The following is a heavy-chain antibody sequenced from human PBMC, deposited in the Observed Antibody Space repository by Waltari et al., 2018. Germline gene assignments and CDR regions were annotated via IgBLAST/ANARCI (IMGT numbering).Heavy chain of an antibody. CDR1: GFTFSSYA. D-gene: IGHD6-6*01. V-gene: IGHV3-23*01. Sequence: EVQLLESGGGLVQPGGSLRLSCAASGFTFSSYAMSWVRQGPGKGLVWVSASSGSGGSQYYADSVKGRFTISRDNSKNTLYLQMNSLRAEDTAVYYCAKGSSSSDYWGQGTLVTVSS. J-gene: IGHJ4*02. CDR2: SSGSGGSQ. CDR3: AKGSSSSDY.